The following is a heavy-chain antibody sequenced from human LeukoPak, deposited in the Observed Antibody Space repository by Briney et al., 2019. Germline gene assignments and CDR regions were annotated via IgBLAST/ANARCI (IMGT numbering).Heavy chain of an antibody. CDR3: ARVFGRQLPDY. Sequence: GASVKVSCKASGYTFTGYYMHWVRQAPGRGLEWMGWINPKNGGTNYVQKFQGRVTMTRDTSISTAYMELSSLRSDDTAFYYCARVFGRQLPDYWGQGTLVTVSS. CDR1: GYTFTGYY. J-gene: IGHJ4*02. V-gene: IGHV1-2*02. D-gene: IGHD3-16*01. CDR2: INPKNGGT.